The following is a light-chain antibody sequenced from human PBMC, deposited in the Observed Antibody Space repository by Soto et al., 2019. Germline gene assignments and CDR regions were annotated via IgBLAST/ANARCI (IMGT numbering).Light chain of an antibody. V-gene: IGKV3-20*01. CDR2: GAS. CDR1: RGVRTTR. CDR3: QQYDRSPLT. Sequence: EIVLTQSPGTLSLSPGEKPTLSSRPGRGVRTTRLAWNQQKPGQAPRLLIYGASSRATDIPDRFSGSGSGTDFTLTISRLEPEDVAVYYCQQYDRSPLTFGGGTKVEIK. J-gene: IGKJ4*01.